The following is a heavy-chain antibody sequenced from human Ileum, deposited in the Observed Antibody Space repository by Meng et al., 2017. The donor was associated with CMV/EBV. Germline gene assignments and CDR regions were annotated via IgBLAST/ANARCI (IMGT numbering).Heavy chain of an antibody. Sequence: SLKISCAGSGFTFDDHAMHWVRQAPGKGLEWVAGVSRDSVNIGYADSVKGRFTISRDNDKNSLYLQMNSLKTEDTALYHCAKDLSTGTIRPSSYFFYGLDVWGQGTTVTVAS. V-gene: IGHV3-9*01. D-gene: IGHD1-7*01. CDR3: AKDLSTGTIRPSSYFFYGLDV. J-gene: IGHJ6*02. CDR2: VSRDSVNI. CDR1: GFTFDDHA.